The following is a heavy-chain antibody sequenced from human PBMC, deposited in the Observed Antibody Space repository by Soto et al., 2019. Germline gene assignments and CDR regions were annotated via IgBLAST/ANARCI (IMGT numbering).Heavy chain of an antibody. Sequence: SETLSLTCAVYGGSFSGYYWSWIRQPPGKWLEWIGEINHSGSTNYNPSLKSRVTISVDTSKNQFSLKLSSVTAADTAVYYCARATAGGYVWGSTQNYYYYGMDVWGQGTTVTVSS. V-gene: IGHV4-34*01. D-gene: IGHD3-16*01. CDR3: ARATAGGYVWGSTQNYYYYGMDV. CDR1: GGSFSGYY. CDR2: INHSGST. J-gene: IGHJ6*02.